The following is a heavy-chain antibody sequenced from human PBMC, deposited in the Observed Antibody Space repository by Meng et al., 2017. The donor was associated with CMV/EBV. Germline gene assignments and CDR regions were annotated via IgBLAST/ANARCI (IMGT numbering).Heavy chain of an antibody. CDR1: GYTFTGYY. D-gene: IGHD2-15*01. CDR2: INPNSGGT. J-gene: IGHJ4*02. CDR3: AREDPGGSCYLDY. Sequence: ASVKVSCKASGYTFTGYYMHWVRQAPGQGLEWMGWINPNSGGTNYAQKFQGRVTMTRDTSISTAYMELSRLRPDDTAVYYCAREDPGGSCYLDYWGQGTLVTVSS. V-gene: IGHV1-2*02.